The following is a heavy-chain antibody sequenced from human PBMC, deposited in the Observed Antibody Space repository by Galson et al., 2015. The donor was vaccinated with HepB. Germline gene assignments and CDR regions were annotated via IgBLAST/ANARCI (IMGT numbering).Heavy chain of an antibody. V-gene: IGHV3-21*01. Sequence: SLRLSYAASGFSFSSYRLNWVRQAPGKGLEWVSSISSSGNYIYYAESVKGRFTISRDNAKNSVYLQMNSLRAEDTAVYYCARDGSGKYAFDFWGPGTMVTVSS. J-gene: IGHJ3*01. CDR2: ISSSGNYI. CDR1: GFSFSSYR. D-gene: IGHD1-26*01. CDR3: ARDGSGKYAFDF.